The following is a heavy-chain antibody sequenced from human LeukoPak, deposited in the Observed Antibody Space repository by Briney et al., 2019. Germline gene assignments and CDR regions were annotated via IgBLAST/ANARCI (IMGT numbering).Heavy chain of an antibody. V-gene: IGHV5-51*01. J-gene: IGHJ4*02. Sequence: GESLKISCKGFGYSFTSYWIGWVRPMPGKGLEWMGIIYPGDFDTRYSPSFEGQVTISADKSTTTAHLQWSSLKASDTAMYYCARRSAVAGQGFDYWGQGTLVTVSS. D-gene: IGHD6-19*01. CDR1: GYSFTSYW. CDR3: ARRSAVAGQGFDY. CDR2: IYPGDFDT.